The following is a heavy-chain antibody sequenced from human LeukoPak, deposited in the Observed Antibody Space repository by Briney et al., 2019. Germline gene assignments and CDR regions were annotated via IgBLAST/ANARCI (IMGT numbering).Heavy chain of an antibody. V-gene: IGHV4-4*07. Sequence: SETLSLTCTVSGGSIGTYYWSWIRQPAGKGLEWIGRIYTSGSTNYNPSLKSRVTMSVDKSKNQFSLKLNSVTAADTGVYYCARDSADLLTGYFENWGQGTLVTVSS. CDR1: GGSIGTYY. J-gene: IGHJ4*02. CDR3: ARDSADLLTGYFEN. D-gene: IGHD3-9*01. CDR2: IYTSGST.